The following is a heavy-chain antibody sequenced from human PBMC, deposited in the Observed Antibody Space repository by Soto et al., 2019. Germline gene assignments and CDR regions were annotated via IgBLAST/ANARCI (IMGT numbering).Heavy chain of an antibody. CDR2: ISSSSSYT. V-gene: IGHV3-11*06. J-gene: IGHJ4*02. Sequence: GGSLRLSCAASGFTFSDYYMSWIRQAPGKGLEWVSYISSSSSYTNYADSGKGRFTISRDNAKNSLYLQMNSLRAEDTAVYYCARDFRDLAHWGQGTLVTVSS. CDR1: GFTFSDYY. CDR3: ARDFRDLAH. D-gene: IGHD3-10*01.